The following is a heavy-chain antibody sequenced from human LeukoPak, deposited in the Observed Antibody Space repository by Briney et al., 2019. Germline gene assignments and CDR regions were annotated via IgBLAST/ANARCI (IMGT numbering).Heavy chain of an antibody. D-gene: IGHD4-17*01. V-gene: IGHV3-48*03. J-gene: IGHJ4*02. CDR3: ARDSVGDLLDY. CDR2: IDSSGITI. CDR1: GFPFSSYE. Sequence: GGSLRLSCAGSGFPFSSYEMNWLRQAPGKGLEWVSHIDSSGITIYYGDSVKGRFTIPRDNAKNSIYLQMDSLGVEDTAIYYCARDSVGDLLDYWGQGTPVTVSS.